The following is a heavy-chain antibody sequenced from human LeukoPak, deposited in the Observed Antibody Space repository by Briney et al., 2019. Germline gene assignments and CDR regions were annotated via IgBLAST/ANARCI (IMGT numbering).Heavy chain of an antibody. Sequence: GGSLRLSCAASGFTFSSYAMSWVRQAPGKGLEWVSDINGSGGSTYYADSVKGRFTISRDNSKNTLYLQMNSLRAEDTAVYYCARGLFRFCSSGSCLSPFDYWGQGTLVTVSS. D-gene: IGHD2-15*01. CDR1: GFTFSSYA. V-gene: IGHV3-23*01. CDR3: ARGLFRFCSSGSCLSPFDY. CDR2: INGSGGST. J-gene: IGHJ4*02.